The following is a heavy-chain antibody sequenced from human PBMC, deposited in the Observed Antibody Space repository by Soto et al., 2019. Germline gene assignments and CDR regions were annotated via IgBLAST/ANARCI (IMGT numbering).Heavy chain of an antibody. J-gene: IGHJ4*02. D-gene: IGHD6-19*01. V-gene: IGHV1-69*05. CDR1: GGTFSSDS. CDR3: ARERAVAGFDY. CDR2: IIPKFDTT. Sequence: SVKVSCKASGGTFSSDSFSWVRQAPGQGLEWMGWIIPKFDTTIYAQKFQDRVTMTTNKSTSTAYMELSSLRSEDTVVYYCARERAVAGFDYWGQGTLVTVSS.